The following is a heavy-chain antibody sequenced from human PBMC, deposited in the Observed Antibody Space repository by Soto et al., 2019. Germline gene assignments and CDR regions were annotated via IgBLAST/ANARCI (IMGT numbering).Heavy chain of an antibody. CDR3: SRVGGSTWH. D-gene: IGHD1-26*01. CDR2: INSDGSST. V-gene: IGHV3-74*01. CDR1: GSTFSSYW. Sequence: GSLLPAGTGSGSTFSSYWMHWVRQAPGKGLVWVSRINSDGSSTNYADFVKGRFTISRDNDKNTLYLQMNSLTVEDTAVYYCSRVGGSTWHWGQGTLVTVSS. J-gene: IGHJ4*02.